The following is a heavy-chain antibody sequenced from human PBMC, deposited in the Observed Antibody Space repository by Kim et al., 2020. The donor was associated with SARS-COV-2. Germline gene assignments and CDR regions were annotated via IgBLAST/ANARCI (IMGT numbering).Heavy chain of an antibody. V-gene: IGHV3-72*01. CDR2: SRNEVNRYTT. Sequence: GGSLRLSCAASGFTFSDYYMDWVRQAPGKGLEWVGRSRNEVNRYTTEYAAAVKGRFTVSRDGSKNFLFLQMNNLLTEDTAVYYCATLVGGTQALVRWGQGTLVTVSS. CDR1: GFTFSDYY. J-gene: IGHJ4*02. D-gene: IGHD1-1*01. CDR3: ATLVGGTQALVR.